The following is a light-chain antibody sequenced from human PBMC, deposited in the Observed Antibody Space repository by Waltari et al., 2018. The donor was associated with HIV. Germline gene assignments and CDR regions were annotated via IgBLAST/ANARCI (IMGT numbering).Light chain of an antibody. CDR2: EVN. J-gene: IGLJ2*01. V-gene: IGLV2-8*01. CDR3: TSYEGKNNLV. Sequence: QSALTQPPSASGSPGQSVTISCTGPSTAVPTYNYVSWYQQHPGEAPKILIYEVNKRPSGVPDRFSGSKSGNTASLTVSGLQADDEADYYCTSYEGKNNLVFGGGTKLTVL. CDR1: STAVPTYNY.